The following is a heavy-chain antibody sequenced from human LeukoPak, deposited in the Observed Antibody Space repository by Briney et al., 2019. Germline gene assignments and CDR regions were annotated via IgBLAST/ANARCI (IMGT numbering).Heavy chain of an antibody. Sequence: PGGSLRLSCAASGSTFSSYEMNWVRQAPGKGLEWVSYISSSGSTIYYADSVKGRFTISRDNAKNSLYLQMNSLRAEDTAVYYCARVDVGATSDYWGQGTLVTVSS. J-gene: IGHJ4*02. CDR2: ISSSGSTI. CDR1: GSTFSSYE. V-gene: IGHV3-48*03. CDR3: ARVDVGATSDY. D-gene: IGHD1-26*01.